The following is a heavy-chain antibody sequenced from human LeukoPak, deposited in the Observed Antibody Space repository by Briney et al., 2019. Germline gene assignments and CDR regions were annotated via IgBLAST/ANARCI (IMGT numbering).Heavy chain of an antibody. J-gene: IGHJ3*02. CDR2: IYSGGST. V-gene: IGHV3-53*01. CDR3: ARGDYYYDSSGYFFDDAFDI. Sequence: PSETLSLTCTVSGGSISSSSYYWAWIRQPPGTGLEWVSVIYSGGSTYYADSVKGRFTISRDNSKNTLYLQMNSLRAEDTAVYYCARGDYYYDSSGYFFDDAFDIWGQGTMVTVSS. D-gene: IGHD3-22*01. CDR1: GGSISSSSYY.